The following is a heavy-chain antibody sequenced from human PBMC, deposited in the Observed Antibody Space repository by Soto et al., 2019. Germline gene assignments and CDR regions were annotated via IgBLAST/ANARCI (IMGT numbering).Heavy chain of an antibody. J-gene: IGHJ2*01. Sequence: QVQLVQSGAEVKKPGSSVKVSCKASGGTFSSYAISWVRQAPGQGLEWMGGIIPIFGTANYAQKFQGRVTIPADESTSTADMELSSLRSEDTAGYYCASVGSGWYDGYFDLWGRGTLVTVSS. V-gene: IGHV1-69*12. CDR2: IIPIFGTA. CDR3: ASVGSGWYDGYFDL. D-gene: IGHD6-19*01. CDR1: GGTFSSYA.